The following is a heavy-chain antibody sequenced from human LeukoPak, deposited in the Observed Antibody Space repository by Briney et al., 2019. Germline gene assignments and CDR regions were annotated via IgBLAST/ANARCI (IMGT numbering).Heavy chain of an antibody. D-gene: IGHD5-12*01. Sequence: GGSLRLSCVASGFALSTHWMDWVRQAPGKGPVWISHISGDGSRTSYADSVKGRFTIFRDNAKNTLYLQMNSLRAEDTAVYYCGRNRGYDALDYWGQGTLVTVSS. J-gene: IGHJ4*02. V-gene: IGHV3-74*01. CDR1: GFALSTHW. CDR3: GRNRGYDALDY. CDR2: ISGDGSRT.